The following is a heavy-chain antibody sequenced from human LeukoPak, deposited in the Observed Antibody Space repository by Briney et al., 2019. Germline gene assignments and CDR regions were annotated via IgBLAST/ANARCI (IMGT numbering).Heavy chain of an antibody. V-gene: IGHV3-64D*09. J-gene: IGHJ4*02. D-gene: IGHD1-14*01. CDR3: VNPKPSGGSED. Sequence: GGSLRLSCSACGFTFSSYAMHWVRQAPGKGLEYVSAISSNGGSTYYADSVKGRFTISRDNSKNTLYLQMSSLRAEDTAVYYCVNPKPSGGSEDWGQGSLVTVSS. CDR1: GFTFSSYA. CDR2: ISSNGGST.